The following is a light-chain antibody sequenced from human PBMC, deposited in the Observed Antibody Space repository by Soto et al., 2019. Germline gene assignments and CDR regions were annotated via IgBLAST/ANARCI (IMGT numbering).Light chain of an antibody. CDR2: DAS. CDR3: QQRSNWPIT. V-gene: IGKV3-11*01. J-gene: IGKJ5*01. Sequence: EIVSTQSPATLSLSPGERATLSCRASRSVSNYLAWYQQKPGQTPRLLIYDASKRATGTPARFTGSGSGTDFTLTISSLEPEDFAVYYCQQRSNWPITFGQGTRLEIK. CDR1: RSVSNY.